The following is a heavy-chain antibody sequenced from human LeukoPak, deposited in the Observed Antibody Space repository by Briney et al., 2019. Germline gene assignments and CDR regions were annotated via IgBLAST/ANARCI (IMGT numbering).Heavy chain of an antibody. V-gene: IGHV4-61*08. CDR3: ARSQSQSGSYRYYFAY. D-gene: IGHD1-26*01. CDR2: MYYSGNS. CDR1: GVSVGSAGYY. Sequence: PSETLSLTCTVSGVSVGSAGYYWPWIRQPPGKGLEWIGYMYYSGNSNYNPFLKSRVTMSLHPSKNRFSLKLSSVTAADTAVYYCARSQSQSGSYRYYFAYWGQGTLVTVSS. J-gene: IGHJ4*02.